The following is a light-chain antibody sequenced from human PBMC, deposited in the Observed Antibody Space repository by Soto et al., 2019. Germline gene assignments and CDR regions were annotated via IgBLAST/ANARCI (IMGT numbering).Light chain of an antibody. CDR3: GTWDSSLSAGVV. CDR2: DNN. V-gene: IGLV1-51*01. Sequence: QSVLTQPPSVSAAPGQKVTISCSGSSSNIGNNYVSWYQQLPGTAPKLLIHDNNKRPSGIPDRFSGSKSGTSATLGITGLQTGDEADYYCGTWDSSLSAGVVFGGGTK. CDR1: SSNIGNNY. J-gene: IGLJ2*01.